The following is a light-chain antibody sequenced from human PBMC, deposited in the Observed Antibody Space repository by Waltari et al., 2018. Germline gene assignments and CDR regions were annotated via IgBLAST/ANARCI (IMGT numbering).Light chain of an antibody. CDR2: GVS. J-gene: IGLJ2*01. V-gene: IGLV2-14*01. Sequence: QPALTQPASVSGSPGQSTTISCTGTTSDVGGYNLFSWYQQPPAKAPKLMIYGVSKRPSGVSNRFSGSKSGNTASLTISGLQAEDEAAYYCSSYTSSSLVVFGGGTKLTVL. CDR3: SSYTSSSLVV. CDR1: TSDVGGYNL.